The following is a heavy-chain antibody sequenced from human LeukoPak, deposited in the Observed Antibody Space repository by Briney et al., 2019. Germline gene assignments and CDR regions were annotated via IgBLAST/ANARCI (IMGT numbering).Heavy chain of an antibody. Sequence: ASVKVSCKASGYTFTSYYMHWVRQAPGQGLEWMGWINPNSGGTNYAQKFQGRVTMTRDTSISTAYMELSRLRSDDTAVYYCAREWIAAAGTDYWGQGTLVTVSS. CDR2: INPNSGGT. CDR3: AREWIAAAGTDY. CDR1: GYTFTSYY. D-gene: IGHD6-13*01. V-gene: IGHV1-2*02. J-gene: IGHJ4*02.